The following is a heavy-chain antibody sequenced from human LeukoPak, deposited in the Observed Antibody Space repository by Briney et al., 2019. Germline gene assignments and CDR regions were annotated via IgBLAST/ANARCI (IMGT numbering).Heavy chain of an antibody. CDR2: INANSGDT. CDR1: GYTFTGYY. D-gene: IGHD3-22*01. J-gene: IGHJ4*01. Sequence: ASVKVSCKASGYTFTGYYMHWVRQAPGQGLEWMGWINANSGDTKYAQKFQGRVTMTRDTSISTAYMELSRLRSDDTAMYYCAREIRGYSDYWGQGTPVTVSS. V-gene: IGHV1-2*02. CDR3: AREIRGYSDY.